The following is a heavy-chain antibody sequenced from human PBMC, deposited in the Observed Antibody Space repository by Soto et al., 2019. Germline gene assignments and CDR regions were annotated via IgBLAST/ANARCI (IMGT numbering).Heavy chain of an antibody. D-gene: IGHD3-9*01. V-gene: IGHV6-1*01. Sequence: SQTLSLTCAISVDSVSSNSAAWDLISQSPSRGLEWLGRTYYRSKWYNDYAVSVKSRITINPDTSKNQFSLQLNSVTPEDTAVYYCARDRILRYFDWLPQPHSHYGMDVSGQGTTVTVSS. CDR2: TYYRSKWYN. CDR1: VDSVSSNSAA. CDR3: ARDRILRYFDWLPQPHSHYGMDV. J-gene: IGHJ6*02.